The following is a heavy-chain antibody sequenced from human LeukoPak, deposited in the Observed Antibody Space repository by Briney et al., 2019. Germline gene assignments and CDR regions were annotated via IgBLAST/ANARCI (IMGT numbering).Heavy chain of an antibody. CDR3: ARVDPGTAAAGPYYFDY. D-gene: IGHD6-13*01. Sequence: SQTLSLTCTVSGGSISSGSYYWSWIRQPAGKGLEWIGRIYTSGSTNYNPSLKSRVTISVDTSKNQFSLKLSSVTAADTAMYYCARVDPGTAAAGPYYFDYWGQGTLVTVSS. J-gene: IGHJ4*02. V-gene: IGHV4-61*02. CDR2: IYTSGST. CDR1: GGSISSGSYY.